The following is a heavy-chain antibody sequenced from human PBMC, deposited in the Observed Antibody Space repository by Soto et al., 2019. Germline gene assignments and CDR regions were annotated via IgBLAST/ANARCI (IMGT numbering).Heavy chain of an antibody. V-gene: IGHV1-46*01. CDR2: INPSGGST. CDR3: ARIDAVVVPAANRYYYYYYMDV. Sequence: GASVKVSCKASGYTFTSYYMHWVRQAPGQGLEWMGIINPSGGSTSYAQKLQGRVTMTTDTSTSTVYMELRSLRSDDTAVYYCARIDAVVVPAANRYYYYYYMDVWGKGTTVTVSS. CDR1: GYTFTSYY. J-gene: IGHJ6*03. D-gene: IGHD2-2*01.